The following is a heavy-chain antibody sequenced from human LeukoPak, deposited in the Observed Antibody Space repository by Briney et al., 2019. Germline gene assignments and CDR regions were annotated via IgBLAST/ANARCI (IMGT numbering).Heavy chain of an antibody. CDR1: GGSISSYY. CDR2: IYHSGST. CDR3: AKGGRTGGSITMLRGVRNYHYYMDV. V-gene: IGHV4-59*04. D-gene: IGHD3-10*01. J-gene: IGHJ6*03. Sequence: ETLSLTCTVSGGSISSYYWSWIRQPPGKGLEWIGSIYHSGSTYYNPSLKSRVTISVDTSKNQFSLKLSSVTAADTAVYYCAKGGRTGGSITMLRGVRNYHYYMDVWGKGTTVTISS.